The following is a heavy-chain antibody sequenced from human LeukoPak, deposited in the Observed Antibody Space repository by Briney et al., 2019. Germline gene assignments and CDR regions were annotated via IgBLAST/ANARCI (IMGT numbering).Heavy chain of an antibody. CDR1: GFTFSSYW. Sequence: TGGSLRLSCAASGFTFSSYWMSWVRQAPGKGLEWVANIKQDGSEKYYVDSVKGRFTISRDNAKNSLYLQMNSLRAEDTAVYYCASQWSQLERRGAFDIWGQGTMVTVSS. D-gene: IGHD1-1*01. CDR2: IKQDGSEK. V-gene: IGHV3-7*01. J-gene: IGHJ3*02. CDR3: ASQWSQLERRGAFDI.